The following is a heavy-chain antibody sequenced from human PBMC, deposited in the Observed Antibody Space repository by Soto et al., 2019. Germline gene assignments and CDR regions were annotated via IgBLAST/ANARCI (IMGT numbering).Heavy chain of an antibody. J-gene: IGHJ4*02. CDR2: IDWDDDK. CDR3: ARIQKHSGYGALDY. V-gene: IGHV2-70*01. CDR1: GFSLSTSGMC. D-gene: IGHD5-12*01. Sequence: SGPTLVNPTQTLTLTCTFSGFSLSTSGMCVSWIRQPPGKALEWLALIDWDDDKYYSTSLKTRLTISKDTSKNQVVLTMTNMDPVDTATYYCARIQKHSGYGALDYWGQGTLVTVSS.